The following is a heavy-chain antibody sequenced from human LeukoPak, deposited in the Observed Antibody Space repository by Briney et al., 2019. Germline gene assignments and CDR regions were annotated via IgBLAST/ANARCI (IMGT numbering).Heavy chain of an antibody. J-gene: IGHJ4*02. CDR2: INPNTGGT. V-gene: IGHV1-2*02. CDR1: GYTFTGYY. Sequence: ASVKVSFKASGYTFTGYYMHWVRQAPGQGLELMGWINPNTGGTNYAQRFQGRVTMTRDTSISTAYMELSSLRSDDTALYYCARAFCTGSSCYYFDYWGQGALVTVSS. CDR3: ARAFCTGSSCYYFDY. D-gene: IGHD2-15*01.